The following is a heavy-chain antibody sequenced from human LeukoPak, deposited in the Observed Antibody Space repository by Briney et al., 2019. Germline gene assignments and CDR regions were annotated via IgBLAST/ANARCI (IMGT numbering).Heavy chain of an antibody. D-gene: IGHD4-23*01. CDR1: GYTFTSHY. J-gene: IGHJ6*03. CDR3: ASGGYYYYYMDV. Sequence: GASVKVSCKASGYTFTSHYMHWVRQAPGQGLEWMGIINPSGGSTSYAQKFQGRVTMTRDMSTSTVYMELSSLRSEDTAVYYCASGGYYYYYMDVWGKGTTVTVSS. CDR2: INPSGGST. V-gene: IGHV1-46*01.